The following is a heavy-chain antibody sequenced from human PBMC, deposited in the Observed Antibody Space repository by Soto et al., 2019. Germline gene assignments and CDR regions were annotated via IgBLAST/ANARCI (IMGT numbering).Heavy chain of an antibody. CDR2: FYTSGTT. CDR1: GGSISSYY. V-gene: IGHV4-4*07. J-gene: IGHJ6*02. Sequence: SETLSLTCTVSGGSISSYYWSWIRQSAGQGLEWIGRFYTSGTTHYNPSLKSRLSMSADTSKNQLSLTLTSVTAADTGVYYCARAGNEYGVDVWGQGTTVTVS. D-gene: IGHD3-10*01. CDR3: ARAGNEYGVDV.